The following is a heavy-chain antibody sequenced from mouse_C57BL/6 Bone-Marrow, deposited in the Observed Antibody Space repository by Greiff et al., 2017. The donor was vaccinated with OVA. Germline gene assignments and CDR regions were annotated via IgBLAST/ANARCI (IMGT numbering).Heavy chain of an antibody. CDR1: GYTFTSYW. CDR2: IHPNSGST. D-gene: IGHD1-1*01. CDR3: ARGGTFITTVEGFTY. V-gene: IGHV1-64*01. J-gene: IGHJ3*01. Sequence: VKLQQPGAELVKPGASVKLSCKASGYTFTSYWMHWVKQRPGQGLEWIGMIHPNSGSTNYNEKFKSKATLTVDKSSSTAYMQLSSLTSEDSAVYYCARGGTFITTVEGFTYWGQGTLVTVSA.